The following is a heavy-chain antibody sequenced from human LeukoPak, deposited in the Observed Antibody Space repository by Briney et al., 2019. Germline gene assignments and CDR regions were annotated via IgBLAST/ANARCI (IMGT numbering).Heavy chain of an antibody. CDR1: GFTFSTYI. Sequence: PGGSLRLSCAASGFTFSTYIMNWVRQAPGKGLEWISYIHSSSSSIYYADSVKGRFTISRDNSRNTLYLQMNSLRADDTAIYYCAKPLTTVTTGNWFDRWGQGTLVTVSS. J-gene: IGHJ5*02. CDR2: IHSSSSSI. V-gene: IGHV3-48*01. D-gene: IGHD4-17*01. CDR3: AKPLTTVTTGNWFDR.